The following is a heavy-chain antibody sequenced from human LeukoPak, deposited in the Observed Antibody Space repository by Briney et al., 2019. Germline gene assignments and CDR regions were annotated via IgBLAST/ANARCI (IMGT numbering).Heavy chain of an antibody. D-gene: IGHD6-19*01. CDR2: IYHSGST. CDR3: ARVDSSGFDY. J-gene: IGHJ4*02. V-gene: IGHV4-61*10. Sequence: PSETLSLTCTVSGGSISSGNFYWSWIRQPAGKGLEWIGEIYHSGSTNYNPSLKSRVTISVDKSKNQFSLKLSSVTAADTAVYYCARVDSSGFDYWGQGTPVTVSS. CDR1: GGSISSGNFY.